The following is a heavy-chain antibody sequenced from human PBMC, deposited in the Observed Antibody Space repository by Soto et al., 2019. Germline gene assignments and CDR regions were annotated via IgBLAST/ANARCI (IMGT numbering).Heavy chain of an antibody. J-gene: IGHJ4*02. D-gene: IGHD3-10*01. Sequence: SETLSLTCAVSGGSISGGGFSWSWIRQPPGKGLEWIGYILHTGGTQYNPSLKSRVTMSVDTSKNQFSLKLSSVTAADTAVYYCARRGYYGSGSYYTLRYYFDYWGQGTLVTVSS. V-gene: IGHV4-30-2*01. CDR2: ILHTGGT. CDR3: ARRGYYGSGSYYTLRYYFDY. CDR1: GGSISGGGFS.